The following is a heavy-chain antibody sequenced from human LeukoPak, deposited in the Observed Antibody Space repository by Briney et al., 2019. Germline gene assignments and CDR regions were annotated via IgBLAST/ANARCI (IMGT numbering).Heavy chain of an antibody. CDR1: GYTFTSYD. CDR2: MNPNRGKT. V-gene: IGHV1-8*01. Sequence: ASVKVSCKPSGYTFTSYDINWVGQATGQGLEWMGGMNPNRGKTGYAQKFQGRETMTRNTSKSTADRELSSRRSEDAGVYYCARGDLRLGMYGYWGQETLVTVSS. D-gene: IGHD7-27*01. J-gene: IGHJ4*02. CDR3: ARGDLRLGMYGY.